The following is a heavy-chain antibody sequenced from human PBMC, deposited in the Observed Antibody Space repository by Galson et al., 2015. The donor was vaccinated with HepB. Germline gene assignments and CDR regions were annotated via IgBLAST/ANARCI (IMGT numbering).Heavy chain of an antibody. J-gene: IGHJ2*01. V-gene: IGHV3-23*01. CDR2: ISGSGLSI. D-gene: IGHD4-17*01. CDR1: GFTFSSHA. Sequence: SLRLSCAASGFTFSSHAMKWVRQAPGKGLEWVSGISGSGLSIYYADSVKGRFTISRDNSKNTLYLRMNSLRVEDTAVYYCAKRRGDYGDSLRDFDLWGRGTLVTVSS. CDR3: AKRRGDYGDSLRDFDL.